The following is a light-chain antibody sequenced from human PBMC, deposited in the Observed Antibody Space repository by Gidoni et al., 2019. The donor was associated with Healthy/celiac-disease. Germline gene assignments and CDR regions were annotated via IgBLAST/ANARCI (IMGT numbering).Light chain of an antibody. CDR3: QQYNIYWT. J-gene: IGKJ1*01. Sequence: DLQMTQSPSTLSASVGDRVTITCRASQSISSWLAWYQQKPGKAPKLLIYKSSSLESGVPSRFSGSGSGTEFLLTISRLQPDDFATYYCQQYNIYWTFGQGTKVEIK. CDR1: QSISSW. CDR2: KSS. V-gene: IGKV1-5*03.